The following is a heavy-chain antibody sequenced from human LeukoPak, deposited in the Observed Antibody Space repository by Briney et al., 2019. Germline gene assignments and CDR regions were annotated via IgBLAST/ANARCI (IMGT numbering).Heavy chain of an antibody. J-gene: IGHJ4*02. Sequence: GASVKVSCKASGYTFTSYGISWVRQAPGQGLEWMGWISAYNGNTNYAQKLQGRATMTTDTSTSTAYMELRSLRSDDTAVYYCVALTGTTSWSPSQYYFDYWGQGTLVTVSS. D-gene: IGHD1-20*01. CDR2: ISAYNGNT. CDR1: GYTFTSYG. CDR3: VALTGTTSWSPSQYYFDY. V-gene: IGHV1-18*01.